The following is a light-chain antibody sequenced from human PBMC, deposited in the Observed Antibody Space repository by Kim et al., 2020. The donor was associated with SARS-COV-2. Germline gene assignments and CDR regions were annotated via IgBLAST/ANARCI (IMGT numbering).Light chain of an antibody. Sequence: PGEAVTLPCSASHSVNSNLALYQQTPGQPPRLLIDGASTRATGIPPRFSGSWSGTDFILTISSLQSEDFAVYYCQQYNNWPPWTFGQGTKVDIK. V-gene: IGKV3-15*01. CDR1: HSVNSN. CDR2: GAS. CDR3: QQYNNWPPWT. J-gene: IGKJ1*01.